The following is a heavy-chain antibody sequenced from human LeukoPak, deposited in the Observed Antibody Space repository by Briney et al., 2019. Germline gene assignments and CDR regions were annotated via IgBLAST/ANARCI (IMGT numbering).Heavy chain of an antibody. D-gene: IGHD6-19*01. CDR3: ATYSTGRYKGLEY. V-gene: IGHV3-7*03. Sequence: GGSLRLSCAASGFTFSSYWMSWVRQAPGKGPEWVANINKDGSEKYYVDSLKGRFTISRDNAENSLYLQMNSLRAEDTAVYYCATYSTGRYKGLEYWGQGTLVTVSS. J-gene: IGHJ4*02. CDR1: GFTFSSYW. CDR2: INKDGSEK.